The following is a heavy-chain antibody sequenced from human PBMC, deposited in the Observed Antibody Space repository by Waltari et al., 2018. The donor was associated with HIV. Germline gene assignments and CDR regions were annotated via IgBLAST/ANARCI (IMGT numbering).Heavy chain of an antibody. Sequence: QAQMVQSGAEGKKPGASVGVSCKASGYNFITYAIHWVRQAPGQRLEWMGCITTVNGNTKYSQKLQGRVTITRDTSTTTAHMELSRLRSEDTAIYYCARERKVVGASPYYGLDVWGQGTTVTVSS. CDR2: ITTVNGNT. CDR3: ARERKVVGASPYYGLDV. CDR1: GYNFITYA. V-gene: IGHV1-3*04. D-gene: IGHD2-15*01. J-gene: IGHJ6*02.